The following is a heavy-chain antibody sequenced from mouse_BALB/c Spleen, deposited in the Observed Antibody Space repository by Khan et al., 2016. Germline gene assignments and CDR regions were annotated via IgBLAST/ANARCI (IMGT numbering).Heavy chain of an antibody. CDR2: IRNKANGYTT. CDR1: GFTFTDYY. V-gene: IGHV7-3*02. CDR3: ASDSGVY. J-gene: IGHJ2*01. Sequence: EVELVESGGGLVQPGGSLRLSCATSGFTFTDYYMSWVRQPPGKALEWLGFIRNKANGYTTEYSASVKGRFTISRDNSQSILYLQMNTLRAEDSATYYCASDSGVYWGQGTTLTVSS.